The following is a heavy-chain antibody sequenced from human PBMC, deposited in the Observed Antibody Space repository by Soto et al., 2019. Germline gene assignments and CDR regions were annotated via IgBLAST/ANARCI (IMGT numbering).Heavy chain of an antibody. CDR3: ARLEEEGMDV. CDR2: ISSSGSTI. J-gene: IGHJ6*02. V-gene: IGHV3-48*03. Sequence: GGSLRLSCAASGFTFSSYEMNWVRQAPGKGLEWVSYISSSGSTIYYADSVKGRFTISRDNAKNSLYLQMTSLRAEDTAVYYCARLEEEGMDVWGQGTTVTVSS. CDR1: GFTFSSYE.